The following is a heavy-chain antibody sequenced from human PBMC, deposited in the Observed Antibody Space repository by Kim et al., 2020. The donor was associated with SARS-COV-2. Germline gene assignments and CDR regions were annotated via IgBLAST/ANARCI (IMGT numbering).Heavy chain of an antibody. Sequence: SETLSLTCTVSGGSISGYYWSWIRQPPGKGLEWIGYIYYSGSTNCNPSLKSRVTISVDTSKDQFSLKLSSVTAADTAVYYCARHRGSGQPHFDYWGQGALVTVSS. J-gene: IGHJ4*02. CDR2: IYYSGST. CDR3: ARHRGSGQPHFDY. CDR1: GGSISGYY. V-gene: IGHV4-59*08. D-gene: IGHD2-15*01.